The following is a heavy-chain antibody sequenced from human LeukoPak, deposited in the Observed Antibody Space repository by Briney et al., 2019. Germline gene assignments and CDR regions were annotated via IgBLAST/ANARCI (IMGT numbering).Heavy chain of an antibody. J-gene: IGHJ6*02. Sequence: SETLSLTCAVYGGSFSGYYWSWIRQPPGKGLGWIGEINHSGSTNYNPSLKSRVTISVDTSKNQFSLKLSSVTAADTAVYYCARGPLYSSGWYYYYYGMDVWGQGTTVTVSS. V-gene: IGHV4-34*01. CDR2: INHSGST. CDR1: GGSFSGYY. CDR3: ARGPLYSSGWYYYYYGMDV. D-gene: IGHD6-19*01.